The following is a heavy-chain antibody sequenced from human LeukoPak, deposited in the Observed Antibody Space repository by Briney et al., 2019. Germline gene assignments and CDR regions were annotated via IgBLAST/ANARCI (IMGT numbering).Heavy chain of an antibody. J-gene: IGHJ4*02. CDR1: GFTFTSYA. CDR3: AKVKWKLIGYFDY. CDR2: LTGDGNT. Sequence: PGGSLRLSCAASGFTFTSYAMSWVRQAPGKGLEWVSVLTGDGNTYYADSVKGRFTNSRDDSKNTLFPQMNGLRAEDTAVYFCAKVKWKLIGYFDYWGQGTLVTVSS. D-gene: IGHD1-20*01. V-gene: IGHV3-23*01.